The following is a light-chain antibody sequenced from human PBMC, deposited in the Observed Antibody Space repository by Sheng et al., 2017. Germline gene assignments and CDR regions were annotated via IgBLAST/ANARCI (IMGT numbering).Light chain of an antibody. CDR1: QSILSSSNNQNY. Sequence: DIVMTQSPDSLPVSLGERATINCKSSQSILSSSNNQNYLAWYQQKPGQPPKLFIYWASTRESGVPDRFSGSGSGTDFTLTISRLEPEDFAVYYCQQYGSSPLTFGGGTKVEIK. J-gene: IGKJ4*01. CDR2: WAS. V-gene: IGKV4-1*01. CDR3: QQYGSSPLT.